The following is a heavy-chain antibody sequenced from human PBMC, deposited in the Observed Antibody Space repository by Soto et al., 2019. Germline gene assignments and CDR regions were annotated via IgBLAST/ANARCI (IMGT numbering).Heavy chain of an antibody. CDR3: ARDHPGYCSGGSCYSGWLDP. CDR1: GGSVSSGSYY. Sequence: SETLSLTCTVSGGSVSSGSYYWSWIRQPPGKGLEWIGYIYYSGSTNYNPSLKSRVTISVDTSKNQFSLKLSSVTAADTPVYYCARDHPGYCSGGSCYSGWLDPWGQGTLVTVSS. V-gene: IGHV4-61*01. CDR2: IYYSGST. J-gene: IGHJ5*02. D-gene: IGHD2-15*01.